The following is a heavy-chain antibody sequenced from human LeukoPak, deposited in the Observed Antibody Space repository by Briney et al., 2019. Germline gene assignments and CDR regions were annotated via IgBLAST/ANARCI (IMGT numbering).Heavy chain of an antibody. J-gene: IGHJ4*02. CDR1: GGSFSGYY. Sequence: SETLSLTCAVYGGSFSGYYWSWIRQPPGKGLEWIGEINHSGSTNYNPSLKSRVTISVDTSKNQFSLKLSSVTAADTAVYYCARNIYCSSTSCYGSRSHLDYWGQGTLATVSS. CDR3: ARNIYCSSTSCYGSRSHLDY. V-gene: IGHV4-34*01. D-gene: IGHD2-2*01. CDR2: INHSGST.